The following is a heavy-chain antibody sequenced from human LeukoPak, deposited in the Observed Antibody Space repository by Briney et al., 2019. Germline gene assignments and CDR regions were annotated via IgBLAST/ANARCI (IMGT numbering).Heavy chain of an antibody. CDR2: IRSKANRYAT. V-gene: IGHV3-73*01. CDR1: WLNFSGSA. CDR3: TSFSRLMAAAAYYFDY. J-gene: IGHJ4*02. D-gene: IGHD6-13*01. Sequence: GGSLTLSCAASWLNFSGSAMHWLRQASGKGLEWVGRIRSKANRYATPYAASVKGRFTISRDDSKNTAYLQMNSLKTEDTAVYYCTSFSRLMAAAAYYFDYWGPGTLVTVSS.